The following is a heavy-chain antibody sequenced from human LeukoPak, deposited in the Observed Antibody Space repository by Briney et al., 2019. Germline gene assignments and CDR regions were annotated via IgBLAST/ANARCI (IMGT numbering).Heavy chain of an antibody. CDR2: IIPIFGTA. Sequence: ASVKVSCKASGGTCSSYAISWVRQAPGQGLEWMGGIIPIFGTANYAQKFQGRVTITADESTSTAYMELSSLRSEDTAVYYCARLAAFGIDYWGQGTLVTVSS. CDR3: ARLAAFGIDY. V-gene: IGHV1-69*01. D-gene: IGHD3-3*01. CDR1: GGTCSSYA. J-gene: IGHJ4*02.